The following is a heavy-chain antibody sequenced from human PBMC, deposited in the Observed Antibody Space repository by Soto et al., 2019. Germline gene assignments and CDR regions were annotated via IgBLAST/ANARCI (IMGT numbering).Heavy chain of an antibody. D-gene: IGHD2-2*02. V-gene: IGHV3-11*01. Sequence: GGSLRLSCAASGFTFSDYYMSWIRQAPGKGLEWVSYISSSGSTIYYADSVKGRFTISRDNAKNSLYLQMNSLRAEDTAVYYCARVSGYCSSTSCYTLDYWGQGTLVTVS. CDR1: GFTFSDYY. J-gene: IGHJ4*02. CDR2: ISSSGSTI. CDR3: ARVSGYCSSTSCYTLDY.